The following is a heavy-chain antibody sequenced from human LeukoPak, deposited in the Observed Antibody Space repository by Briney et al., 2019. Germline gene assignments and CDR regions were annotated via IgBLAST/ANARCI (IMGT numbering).Heavy chain of an antibody. CDR2: INSSGGST. V-gene: IGHV1-46*04. CDR3: ARDMRYSSGWYGTNWFDP. Sequence: GASVKVSCKASGYTFTNYYMYWVRQAPGQGLEWVGIINSSGGSTSYAQKLQGRVTMTRDMSTSTVYMELSSLRSEDTAVYYCARDMRYSSGWYGTNWFDPSGQGTLVTVSS. D-gene: IGHD6-19*01. J-gene: IGHJ5*02. CDR1: GYTFTNYY.